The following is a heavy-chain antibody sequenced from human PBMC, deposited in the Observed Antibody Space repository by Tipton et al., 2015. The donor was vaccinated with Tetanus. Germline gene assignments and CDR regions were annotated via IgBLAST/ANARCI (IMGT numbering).Heavy chain of an antibody. J-gene: IGHJ4*02. CDR3: ARVVNSDYDVREKALDY. CDR1: GGSVSSGSYY. CDR2: ITSGETI. V-gene: IGHV3-11*01. Sequence: LSLTCTVSGGSVSSGSYYWSWIRQPPGQGLEWISYITSGETIYYADSVKGRFSVSRANSDNSIYLQMNSMRADDTAVYYCARVVNSDYDVREKALDYWGQGVLVTVSS. D-gene: IGHD5-12*01.